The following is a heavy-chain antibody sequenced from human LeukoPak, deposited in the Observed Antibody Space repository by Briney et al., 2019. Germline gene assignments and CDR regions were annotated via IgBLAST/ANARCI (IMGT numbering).Heavy chain of an antibody. CDR1: GFTFSSDW. V-gene: IGHV3-7*01. Sequence: GGSLRLSCAASGFTFSSDWRIWVRQAPGKGLEWVANIKPDGGEKYYLDSVKGRFALSRDNAKNSLYLQMNSLRTEDTAVYYCARDHHRRLYDSQARNTFDIWGQGTMVTVSS. D-gene: IGHD3-22*01. CDR2: IKPDGGEK. J-gene: IGHJ3*02. CDR3: ARDHHRRLYDSQARNTFDI.